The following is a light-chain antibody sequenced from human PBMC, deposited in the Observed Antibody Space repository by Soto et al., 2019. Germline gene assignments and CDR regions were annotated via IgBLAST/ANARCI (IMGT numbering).Light chain of an antibody. CDR2: GAS. V-gene: IGKV3-15*01. J-gene: IGKJ1*01. Sequence: EIVMGQSPATLSVSTGERATLSCRASQSVSSNLAWYQQKPGQAPRLLIYGASTRATGIPARFSGSGSGTEFTLTISRLEPEDFAVYYCQQYGSSGTFGQGSKVDI. CDR1: QSVSSN. CDR3: QQYGSSGT.